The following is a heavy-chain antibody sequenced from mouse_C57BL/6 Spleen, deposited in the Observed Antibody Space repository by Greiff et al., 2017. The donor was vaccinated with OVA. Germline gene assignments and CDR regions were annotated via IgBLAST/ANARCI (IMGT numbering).Heavy chain of an antibody. J-gene: IGHJ2*01. CDR1: GYTFTSYW. CDR3: ARSGAYYSNWRDY. V-gene: IGHV1-69*01. Sequence: VQLQQPGAELVMPGASVKLSCKASGYTFTSYWMHWVKQRPGQGLEWIGEIDPSDSYTNYNQKFKGKSTLTVDKSSSTAYMQLSSLTSEDSAVYYCARSGAYYSNWRDYWGQGTTLTVSS. CDR2: IDPSDSYT. D-gene: IGHD2-5*01.